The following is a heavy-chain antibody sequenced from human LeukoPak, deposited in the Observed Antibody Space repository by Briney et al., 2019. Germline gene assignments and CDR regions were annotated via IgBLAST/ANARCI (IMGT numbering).Heavy chain of an antibody. V-gene: IGHV3-21*01. CDR1: GFTFSSYS. CDR2: ISSSSNYI. J-gene: IGHJ4*02. CDR3: ARVPVLLTMGGDY. Sequence: GGSLRLSCAASGFTFSSYSMNWVRQAPGKGLEWVSVISSSSNYIYYADSVKGRFTISRDNAKNSLFLQMNSLRAEHTAVYYCARVPVLLTMGGDYWGQGTLVTVSS. D-gene: IGHD2/OR15-2a*01.